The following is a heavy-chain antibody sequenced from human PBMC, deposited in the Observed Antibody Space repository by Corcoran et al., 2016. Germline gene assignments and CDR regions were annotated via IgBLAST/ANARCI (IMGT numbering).Heavy chain of an antibody. CDR1: GYTFTSYY. CDR3: ARGVTGIVVHYYGMDV. Sequence: QVQLVQSGAEVKKPGASVKVSCKASGYTFTSYYMHWVRQAPGQGLEWMGIINPSGGSTSYAQKFQGRVTRTRDTSTSTVYMELSSLRSEDTAVSYCARGVTGIVVHYYGMDVWGQGTTVTVSS. V-gene: IGHV1-46*01. CDR2: INPSGGST. J-gene: IGHJ6*02. D-gene: IGHD2-15*01.